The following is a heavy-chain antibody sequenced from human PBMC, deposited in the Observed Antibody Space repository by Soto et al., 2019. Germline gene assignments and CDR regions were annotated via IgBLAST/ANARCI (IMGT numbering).Heavy chain of an antibody. CDR2: IYSGGST. V-gene: IGHV3-66*01. CDR3: ARESGDSPLRNYYYGMDV. CDR1: GFAVSSHY. D-gene: IGHD6-25*01. Sequence: LILSSADSGFAVSSHYMSWVRQAPGKGLEWVSVIYSGGSTYYADSVKGRFTISRDNSKNTLYLQMNSLRAEDTAVYYCARESGDSPLRNYYYGMDVWGQGTTVTVS. J-gene: IGHJ6*02.